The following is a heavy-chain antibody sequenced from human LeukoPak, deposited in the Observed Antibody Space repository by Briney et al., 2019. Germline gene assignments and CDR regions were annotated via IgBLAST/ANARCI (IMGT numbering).Heavy chain of an antibody. CDR3: AVTGPRIEG. J-gene: IGHJ4*02. CDR2: INPNSGGT. D-gene: IGHD1-14*01. V-gene: IGHV1-2*02. Sequence: ASVKVSCKVSGYTLTELSMHWVRQAPGQGLEWMGWINPNSGGTNYAQKFQGRVTMTRDTSISTAYMELSRLRSDDTAVYYCAVTGPRIEGWGQGTLVTVSS. CDR1: GYTLTELS.